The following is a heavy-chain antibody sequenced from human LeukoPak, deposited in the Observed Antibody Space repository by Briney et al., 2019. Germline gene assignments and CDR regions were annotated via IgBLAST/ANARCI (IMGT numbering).Heavy chain of an antibody. V-gene: IGHV4-59*01. Sequence: PSETLSLTCTVSGGSISSYYWSWIRQPPEKGLEWIGYIYYSGSTNYNPSLKSRVTISVDTSKNQFSLKLSSVTAADTAVYYCARVWFIAVAGTGAFDIWGQGTMVTVSS. CDR2: IYYSGST. CDR1: GGSISSYY. CDR3: ARVWFIAVAGTGAFDI. J-gene: IGHJ3*02. D-gene: IGHD6-19*01.